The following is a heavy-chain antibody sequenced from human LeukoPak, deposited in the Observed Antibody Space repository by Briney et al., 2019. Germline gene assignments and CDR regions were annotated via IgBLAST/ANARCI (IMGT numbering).Heavy chain of an antibody. J-gene: IGHJ4*02. CDR1: GFTFSSYG. CDR3: AREGGDYFDY. CDR2: IRYDGSNK. D-gene: IGHD3-16*01. Sequence: GGSLRLSCAAPGFTFSSYGMHWVRQAPGKGLEWVAFIRYDGSNKYYADSVKGRFTISRDNSKNTLYLQMNSLRAEDTAVYYCAREGGDYFDYWGQGTLVTVSS. V-gene: IGHV3-30*02.